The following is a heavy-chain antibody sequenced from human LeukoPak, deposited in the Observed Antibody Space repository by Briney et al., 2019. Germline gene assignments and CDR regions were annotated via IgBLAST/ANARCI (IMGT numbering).Heavy chain of an antibody. CDR2: IYYSGST. J-gene: IGHJ4*02. Sequence: SETLSLTCTVSGGSISSSSYYWGWIRQPPGKGLEWIGSIYYSGSTYYNPSLKSRVTISVDTSKNQFSLKLSSVTAADTAVYYCASPTCSGGSCYVDYWGQGTLVTVSS. V-gene: IGHV4-39*01. D-gene: IGHD2-15*01. CDR3: ASPTCSGGSCYVDY. CDR1: GGSISSSSYY.